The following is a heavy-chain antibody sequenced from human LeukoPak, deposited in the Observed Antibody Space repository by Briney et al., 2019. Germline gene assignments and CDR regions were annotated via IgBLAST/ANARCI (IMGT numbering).Heavy chain of an antibody. D-gene: IGHD2-21*02. Sequence: AGSLRLSCAASGFTFSSYAMSWVRQAPGKGLEWVSAISGSGGSTYYADSVKGRFTISRDNSKNTLYLQMTSLRAEDTAVYYCLAYCGGDCWYYFDYWGQGTLVTVSS. J-gene: IGHJ4*02. CDR2: ISGSGGST. V-gene: IGHV3-23*01. CDR1: GFTFSSYA. CDR3: LAYCGGDCWYYFDY.